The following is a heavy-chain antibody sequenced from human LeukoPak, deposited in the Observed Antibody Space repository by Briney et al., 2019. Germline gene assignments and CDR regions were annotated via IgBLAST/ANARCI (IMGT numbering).Heavy chain of an antibody. CDR3: ARDQGIAAAVMHYYYYYGMDV. D-gene: IGHD6-13*01. CDR1: GFTFSSYS. J-gene: IGHJ6*02. CDR2: ISSSSSYI. V-gene: IGHV3-21*01. Sequence: SGGSLRLSCAASGFTFSSYSMNWVRQAPGKGLEWVSSISSSSSYIYYADSVKGRFTISRDNAKNSLYLQMNSLRAEDTAVYYCARDQGIAAAVMHYYYYYGMDVWGQGTTVTVSS.